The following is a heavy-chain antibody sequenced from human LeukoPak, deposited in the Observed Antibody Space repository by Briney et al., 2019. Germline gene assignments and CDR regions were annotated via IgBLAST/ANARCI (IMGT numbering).Heavy chain of an antibody. CDR1: GFTFSSYA. D-gene: IGHD2-15*01. CDR2: ISYDGSNK. Sequence: GGSLRLSCAASGFTFSSYAMHWVRQAPGKGLEWVAVISYDGSNKYCADSVKGRFTISRDNSKNTLYLQMNSLRAEDTAVYYCARGAARRYCSGGSCYSKSTLDYWGQGTLVTVSS. V-gene: IGHV3-30-3*01. J-gene: IGHJ4*02. CDR3: ARGAARRYCSGGSCYSKSTLDY.